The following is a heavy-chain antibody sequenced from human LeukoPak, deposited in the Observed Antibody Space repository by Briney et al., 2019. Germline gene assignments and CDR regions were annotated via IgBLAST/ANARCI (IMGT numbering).Heavy chain of an antibody. CDR3: ARGDITMIVVVLFDY. V-gene: IGHV1-2*02. D-gene: IGHD3-22*01. J-gene: IGHJ4*02. Sequence: ASVKVSCKASGYTFTGYYMHWVRHAPGQGLEWMGWINPNSGGTNYAQKFQGRVTMTRDTSISTAYMELSRLRSDDTAVYYCARGDITMIVVVLFDYWGQGTLVTVSS. CDR1: GYTFTGYY. CDR2: INPNSGGT.